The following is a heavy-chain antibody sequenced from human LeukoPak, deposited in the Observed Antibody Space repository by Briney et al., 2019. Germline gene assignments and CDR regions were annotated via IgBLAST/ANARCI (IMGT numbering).Heavy chain of an antibody. Sequence: ASVKVSCKASGYTFTSYGISWVRQAPGQGLEWMGWISAYNGNTNYAQKLQGRVTMTTDTSTSTAYMELRSLRSDDTAVYYCARVFTDTAMASPYGYWGQGTLVTVSS. CDR1: GYTFTSYG. J-gene: IGHJ4*02. D-gene: IGHD5-18*01. CDR2: ISAYNGNT. CDR3: ARVFTDTAMASPYGY. V-gene: IGHV1-18*01.